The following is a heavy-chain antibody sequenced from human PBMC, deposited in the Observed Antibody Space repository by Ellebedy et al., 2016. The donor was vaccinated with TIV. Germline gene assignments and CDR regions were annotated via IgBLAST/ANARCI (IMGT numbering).Heavy chain of an antibody. D-gene: IGHD3-3*01. CDR3: ARDRYDFWSGYYGHSLDY. V-gene: IGHV3-30-3*01. Sequence: GGSLRLXXAAPGFTFSSYAMHWVRQAPGKGLEWVAVISYDGSNKYYADSVKGRFTISRDNSKNTLYLQMNSLRAEDTAVYYCARDRYDFWSGYYGHSLDYWGQGTLVTVSS. J-gene: IGHJ4*02. CDR1: GFTFSSYA. CDR2: ISYDGSNK.